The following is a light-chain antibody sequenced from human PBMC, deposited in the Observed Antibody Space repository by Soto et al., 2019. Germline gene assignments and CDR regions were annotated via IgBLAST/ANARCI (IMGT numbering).Light chain of an antibody. V-gene: IGKV1-39*01. CDR1: QSISSY. Sequence: DIQMTQSPSSLSASVGDRVTLTCRASQSISSYLIWYQQKPGKAPKLMIYAASSLQSGVPSRFSGSGSGTDFTLTISSLQPEDFATYFCQQSYSTPPENTFGQGTKLEIK. CDR3: QQSYSTPPENT. J-gene: IGKJ2*01. CDR2: AAS.